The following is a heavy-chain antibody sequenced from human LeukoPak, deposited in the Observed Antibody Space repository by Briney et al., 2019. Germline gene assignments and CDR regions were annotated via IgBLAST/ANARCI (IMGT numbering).Heavy chain of an antibody. CDR1: GGSISSYY. J-gene: IGHJ4*02. V-gene: IGHV4-59*08. D-gene: IGHD5-12*01. Sequence: PSETLSLTCTVSGGSISSYYWSWLRQPPGKGLEWIGYIYYSGSTNYNPSLKSRVTISVDTSKNQFSLKLSSVTAADTAVYYCARHATIVAFDYWGQGTLVTVSS. CDR2: IYYSGST. CDR3: ARHATIVAFDY.